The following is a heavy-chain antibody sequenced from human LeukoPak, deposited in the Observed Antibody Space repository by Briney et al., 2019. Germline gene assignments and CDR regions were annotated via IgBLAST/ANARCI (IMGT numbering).Heavy chain of an antibody. Sequence: SETLSLTCIVSGGSISSGGYYWSWIRQPPGKELEWIGEINHSGSTNYNPSLKSRVTISVDTSKNQFSLKLSSVTAADTAVYYCARTGYSSSWYDYWGQGTLVTVSS. D-gene: IGHD6-13*01. CDR2: INHSGST. J-gene: IGHJ4*02. CDR1: GGSISSGGYY. V-gene: IGHV4-39*07. CDR3: ARTGYSSSWYDY.